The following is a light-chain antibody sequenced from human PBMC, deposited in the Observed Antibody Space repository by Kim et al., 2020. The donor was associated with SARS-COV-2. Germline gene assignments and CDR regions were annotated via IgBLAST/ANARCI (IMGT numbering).Light chain of an antibody. V-gene: IGKV1-17*03. Sequence: DIQMTQSPSAMSTSVGDRVTITCRASQGISNYLVWFQQKPGKAPKRLIYAASSLQSGVPSRFSGSGSETEFTLTITSLQPEDSATYYCVQHRREPWTFGQGTKVDIK. J-gene: IGKJ1*01. CDR3: VQHRREPWT. CDR2: AAS. CDR1: QGISNY.